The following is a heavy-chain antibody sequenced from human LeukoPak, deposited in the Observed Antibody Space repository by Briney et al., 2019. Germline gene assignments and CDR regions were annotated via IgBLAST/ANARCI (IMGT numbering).Heavy chain of an antibody. J-gene: IGHJ6*03. Sequence: SETLSLTCTVSGGSISSYYWSWIRQPPGKGLEWIGYIYYSGSTNYNPSLKSRVTISVDTSKNQFSLKLSSVTAADTAVYYCARVAPVGYSSSWYLGNYYYYMDVWGKGTTVTVSS. CDR2: IYYSGST. CDR3: ARVAPVGYSSSWYLGNYYYYMDV. D-gene: IGHD6-13*01. CDR1: GGSISSYY. V-gene: IGHV4-59*01.